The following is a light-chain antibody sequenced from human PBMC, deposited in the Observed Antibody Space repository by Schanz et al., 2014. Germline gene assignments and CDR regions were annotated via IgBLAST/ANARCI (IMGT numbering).Light chain of an antibody. Sequence: QSALTQPRSVSGSPGQSVTISCTGTSSDVGAYTYVSWYQQPPGKAPKVMIYDVTERPSGVSNRFSGSKSGNTASLTISGLRAEDEADYYCSSYTSSATWVFGGGTKVTVL. V-gene: IGLV2-11*01. CDR2: DVT. J-gene: IGLJ3*02. CDR1: SSDVGAYTY. CDR3: SSYTSSATWV.